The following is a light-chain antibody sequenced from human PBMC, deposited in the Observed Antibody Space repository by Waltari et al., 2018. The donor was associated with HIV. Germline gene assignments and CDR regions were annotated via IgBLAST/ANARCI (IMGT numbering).Light chain of an antibody. J-gene: IGLJ2*01. V-gene: IGLV2-23*01. CDR2: EGS. Sequence: QSALTQPASVSGSPGQSITISCTGTSSDVGSYTLVSWYQQHPGKAPKLMIYEGSKRPSGVSNRFSGSKSGNTASLTISGLQAEDEADYYCCSYAGSSPVVFGGGTKLTVL. CDR1: SSDVGSYTL. CDR3: CSYAGSSPVV.